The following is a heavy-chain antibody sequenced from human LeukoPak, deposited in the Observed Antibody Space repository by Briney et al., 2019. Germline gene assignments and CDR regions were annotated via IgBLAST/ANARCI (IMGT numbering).Heavy chain of an antibody. Sequence: GGSLRLSCAASGFTFDDYAMHWVRQAPGKGLEWVSGISWNSGSIGYADFVKGRFTISRGNAKNSLYLQMNSLRAEDTALYYCAKDISTEPLYDAFDIWGQGTMVTVSS. J-gene: IGHJ3*02. CDR2: ISWNSGSI. CDR1: GFTFDDYA. D-gene: IGHD6-13*01. V-gene: IGHV3-9*01. CDR3: AKDISTEPLYDAFDI.